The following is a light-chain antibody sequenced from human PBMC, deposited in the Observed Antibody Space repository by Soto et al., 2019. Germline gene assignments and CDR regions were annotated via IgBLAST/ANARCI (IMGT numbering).Light chain of an antibody. V-gene: IGLV4-69*01. CDR2: VNSDGSH. J-gene: IGLJ1*01. CDR1: SGHSNYA. CDR3: QTWGTGIRV. Sequence: QLVLTQSPSASASLGASVKLTCTLSSGHSNYAIAWHQQQPEKGPRYLMKVNSDGSHRKGDGIPDRFSGSSSGAQRYLTISSLQSEVEADYYCQTWGTGIRVFGTGTNLTVL.